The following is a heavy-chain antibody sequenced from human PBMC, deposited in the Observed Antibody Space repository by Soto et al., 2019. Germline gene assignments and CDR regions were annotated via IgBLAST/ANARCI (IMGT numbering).Heavy chain of an antibody. CDR1: GGPISSYY. J-gene: IGHJ6*02. CDR2: IYYGGST. D-gene: IGHD2-2*01. Sequence: SETLSLTCTVSGGPISSYYWSWIRQPPGKGLEWIGYIYYGGSTNYNPSLKSRVTISVDTSKNQFSLKLSSVTAADTAVYYCARARGYCSSTSCYNYYYGMDVWGQGTTVTVSS. V-gene: IGHV4-59*01. CDR3: ARARGYCSSTSCYNYYYGMDV.